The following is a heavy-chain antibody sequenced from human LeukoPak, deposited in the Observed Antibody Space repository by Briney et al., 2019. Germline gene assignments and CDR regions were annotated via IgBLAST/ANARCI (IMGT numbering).Heavy chain of an antibody. J-gene: IGHJ6*02. CDR3: AGGGQVVVPAEPYYYYGMDV. V-gene: IGHV3-7*05. Sequence: GGSLRLSCAASGFTFSSYWMSWVRQAPGKGLEWVANIKQDGSEKYYVDSVKGRFTISRDNAKNSLYLQMNSLRAEDTAVYYCAGGGQVVVPAEPYYYYGMDVWGQGTTVTVSS. CDR2: IKQDGSEK. D-gene: IGHD2-2*01. CDR1: GFTFSSYW.